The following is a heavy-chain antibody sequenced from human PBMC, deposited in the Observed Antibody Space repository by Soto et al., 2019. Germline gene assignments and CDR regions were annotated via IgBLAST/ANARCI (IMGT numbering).Heavy chain of an antibody. V-gene: IGHV4-4*02. D-gene: IGHD4-4*01. CDR3: ARRSSYSNYYYSVMDG. Sequence: SETLSLTCAVSGGSISSYNWWSWVRQPPGKGLEWIGEIYHIGNTNYNPSLKSRVTISVDKSKNQFSLKLSSVTAADTAVYYCARRSSYSNYYYSVMDGCGQGTRVTVSS. CDR1: GGSISSYNW. J-gene: IGHJ6*02. CDR2: IYHIGNT.